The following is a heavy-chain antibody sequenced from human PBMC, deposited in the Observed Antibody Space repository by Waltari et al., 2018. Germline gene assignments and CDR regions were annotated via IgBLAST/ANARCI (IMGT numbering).Heavy chain of an antibody. CDR3: ARGRSYDFWSGYPNWFDP. CDR1: GGSIRSGGYP. CDR2: IYHSGST. V-gene: IGHV4-30-2*01. D-gene: IGHD3-3*01. J-gene: IGHJ5*02. Sequence: QLQLQESGSGLVKPSQTLSLTCAVSGGSIRSGGYPWSWIRPPPGKGLEWIGYIYHSGSTYYNPSLKSRVTISVDRSKNQFSLKLSSVTAADTAVYYCARGRSYDFWSGYPNWFDPWGQGTLVTVSS.